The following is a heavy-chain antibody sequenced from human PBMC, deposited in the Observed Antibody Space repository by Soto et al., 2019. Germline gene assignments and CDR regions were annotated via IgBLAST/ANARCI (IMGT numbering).Heavy chain of an antibody. Sequence: GESLKISCKGSGYSFTSYWIGWVRQMPGKGLEWMGIIYPGDSDTRYSPSFQGQVTISADKSISTAYLQWSSPKASDTAMYYCARGVSWFGELLPYFEYWGQGTLVTVSS. J-gene: IGHJ4*02. CDR3: ARGVSWFGELLPYFEY. V-gene: IGHV5-51*01. CDR2: IYPGDSDT. CDR1: GYSFTSYW. D-gene: IGHD3-10*01.